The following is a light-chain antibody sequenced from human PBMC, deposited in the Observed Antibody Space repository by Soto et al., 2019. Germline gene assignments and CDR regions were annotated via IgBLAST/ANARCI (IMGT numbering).Light chain of an antibody. CDR2: ENN. V-gene: IGLV6-57*02. CDR3: QSYDSNNWV. Sequence: NFMLTQPHSVSESPGKTVTISCTCTSGSIASNYVQWYQQRPGSAPTTVIYENNQRPSGVPDRFSGSIDSSSNSASLTISGLKTEDEADYYCQSYDSNNWVFGGGTKLTVL. CDR1: SGSIASNY. J-gene: IGLJ3*02.